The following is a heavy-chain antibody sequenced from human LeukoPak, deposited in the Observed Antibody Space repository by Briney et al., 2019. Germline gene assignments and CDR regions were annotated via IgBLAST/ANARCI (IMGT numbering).Heavy chain of an antibody. CDR2: ISGSGGST. V-gene: IGHV3-23*01. D-gene: IGHD5-12*01. CDR1: GFTFSSYA. CDR3: AKAPVGGHEDY. J-gene: IGHJ4*02. Sequence: HAGGSLRLSRAASGFTFSSYAMSWVRQAPGKGLEWVSAISGSGGSTYYADSVKSRFTISRDNSKNTLYLQMNSLRAEDTAVYYCAKAPVGGHEDYWGQGTLVTVSS.